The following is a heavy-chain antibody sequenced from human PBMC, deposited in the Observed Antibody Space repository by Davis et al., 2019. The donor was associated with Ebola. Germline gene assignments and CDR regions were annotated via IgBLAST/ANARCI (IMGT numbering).Heavy chain of an antibody. V-gene: IGHV1-69*04. CDR3: ARVRVTTERWLQSLGY. CDR2: IIPILGIA. D-gene: IGHD5-24*01. CDR1: GGTFSSYA. J-gene: IGHJ4*02. Sequence: AASVKVSCKASGGTFSSYAISWVRQAPGQGLEWMGRIIPILGIANYAQKFQGRVTMTRNTSISTAYMELSSLRSEDTAVYYCARVRVTTERWLQSLGYWGQGTLVTVSS.